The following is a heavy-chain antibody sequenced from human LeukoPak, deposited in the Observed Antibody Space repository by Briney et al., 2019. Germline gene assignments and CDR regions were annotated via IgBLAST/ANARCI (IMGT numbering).Heavy chain of an antibody. CDR2: INSDGSST. CDR3: ARVAYGSLIDY. Sequence: GGSLRLSCAASGFTFSSYWMHWVRQAPGKGLVWVSRINSDGSSTSYADSVKGRFTISRDNAKNTLYLQMNSLRAEDTAVYYCARVAYGSLIDYWGQGTLVTVSS. D-gene: IGHD3-10*01. J-gene: IGHJ4*02. V-gene: IGHV3-74*01. CDR1: GFTFSSYW.